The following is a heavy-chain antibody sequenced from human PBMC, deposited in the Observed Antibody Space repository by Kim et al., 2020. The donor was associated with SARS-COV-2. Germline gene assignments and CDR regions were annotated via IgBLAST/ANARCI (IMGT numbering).Heavy chain of an antibody. CDR1: GGSISSYY. CDR2: IYYSGST. J-gene: IGHJ6*02. V-gene: IGHV4-59*13. CDR3: ARDTELMSDDYYYYGMDV. D-gene: IGHD1-7*01. Sequence: SETLSLTCTVSGGSISSYYWSWIRQPPGKGLEWIGYIYYSGSTNYNPSLKSRVTISVDTSKNQFSLKLSSVTAADTAVYYCARDTELMSDDYYYYGMDVWGQGTTVTVSS.